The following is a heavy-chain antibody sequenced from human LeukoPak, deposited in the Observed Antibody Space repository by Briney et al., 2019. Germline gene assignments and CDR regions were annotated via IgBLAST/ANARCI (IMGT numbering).Heavy chain of an antibody. CDR2: IFGSRDSI. V-gene: IGHV3-21*06. CDR3: TRGMDHINYAWFDP. J-gene: IGHJ5*02. D-gene: IGHD4-11*01. CDR1: GFSFSDFG. Sequence: PGGSLRLSCAASGFSFSDFGMGWVRQAPGKRLEWVSSIFGSRDSISYANSVKGRFTISRDNAKNSLYLQMDSLRVEDTAVYYCTRGMDHINYAWFDPWGQGTLVIVSS.